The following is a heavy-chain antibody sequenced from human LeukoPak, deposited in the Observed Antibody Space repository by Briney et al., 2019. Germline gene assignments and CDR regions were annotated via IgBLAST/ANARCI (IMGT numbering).Heavy chain of an antibody. CDR3: ARAGDSSGYSDY. J-gene: IGHJ4*02. D-gene: IGHD3-22*01. Sequence: PAETLSLTCAVYGGSFSGYYWSWIRQPPGKGLEWIGEINHSGRTNYNPSLKSRVTISVGTSKDQFSLKLSSVTAADTAVYYCARAGDSSGYSDYWGQGTLVTVSS. CDR2: INHSGRT. CDR1: GGSFSGYY. V-gene: IGHV4-34*01.